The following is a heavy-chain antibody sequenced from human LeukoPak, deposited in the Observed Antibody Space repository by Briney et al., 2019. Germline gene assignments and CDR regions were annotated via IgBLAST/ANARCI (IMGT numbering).Heavy chain of an antibody. Sequence: GGSLRLSCAASGFSFRSYAMHWVRQAPGKGLEWVAVMWYDKSDTYYADSVKGRFTVSRDNSKKTLYLQMQSVRAEDTAIYYCARGGGTFPKQNFDSRGQGTLVTVSS. J-gene: IGHJ4*02. V-gene: IGHV3-33*01. CDR3: ARGGGTFPKQNFDS. CDR2: MWYDKSDT. D-gene: IGHD1-26*01. CDR1: GFSFRSYA.